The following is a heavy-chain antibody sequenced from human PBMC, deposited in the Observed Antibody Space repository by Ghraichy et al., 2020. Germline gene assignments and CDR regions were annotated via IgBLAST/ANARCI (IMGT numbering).Heavy chain of an antibody. V-gene: IGHV4-4*07. Sequence: SETLSLTCTVSGGSISSYYWSWIRQPAGKRLEWIGRIYTSGSTNYNPSLKSRVTMSVDTSKNQFSLKLSSVTAADTAVYYCASALPYYDFWSGYFSPNGYFDLWGRGTLVTVSS. CDR3: ASALPYYDFWSGYFSPNGYFDL. J-gene: IGHJ2*01. D-gene: IGHD3-3*01. CDR1: GGSISSYY. CDR2: IYTSGST.